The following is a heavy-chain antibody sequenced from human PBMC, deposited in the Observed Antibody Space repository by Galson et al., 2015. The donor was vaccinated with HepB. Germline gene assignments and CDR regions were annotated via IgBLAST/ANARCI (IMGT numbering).Heavy chain of an antibody. CDR2: ISSSGSTI. Sequence: SLRLSCAVSGFTVSNYYMSWIRQAPGKGLEWVSYISSSGSTIYYADSVKGRFTISRDKAKNSLYLQMNSLRAEDTAVYYCARDSASGDYFDYWGQGTLVTVSS. V-gene: IGHV3-11*01. CDR1: GFTVSNYY. J-gene: IGHJ4*02. CDR3: ARDSASGDYFDY. D-gene: IGHD4-17*01.